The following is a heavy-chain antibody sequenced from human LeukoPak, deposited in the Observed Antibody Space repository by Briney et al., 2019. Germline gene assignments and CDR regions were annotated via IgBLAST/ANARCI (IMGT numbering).Heavy chain of an antibody. V-gene: IGHV5-51*01. CDR3: AKIDRQYCSRSSCYALDY. CDR1: GYNFTNYW. D-gene: IGHD2-2*01. Sequence: GESLKISCKGSGYNFTNYWIAWVRQMPGKGLEWMGIIYPGDSDTRYSPSFQGQVTISVDKSISTAYLQWGSLKASDTAIYYCAKIDRQYCSRSSCYALDYWGQGTQVTVSS. J-gene: IGHJ4*02. CDR2: IYPGDSDT.